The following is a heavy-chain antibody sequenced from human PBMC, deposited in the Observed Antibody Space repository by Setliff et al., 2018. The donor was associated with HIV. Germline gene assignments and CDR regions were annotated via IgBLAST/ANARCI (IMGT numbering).Heavy chain of an antibody. J-gene: IGHJ4*02. CDR3: ARHSHPDY. Sequence: SETLSLTCTVSGGSISSTSYYWSWIRQPAGKGLEVMGRLYTTGSTDYNPSFKRRVNMSMHTAKTQFSLKLPSVTAADPAVYYCARHSHPDYWGQGTLVTVSS. CDR1: GGSISSTSYY. CDR2: LYTTGST. V-gene: IGHV4-61*02.